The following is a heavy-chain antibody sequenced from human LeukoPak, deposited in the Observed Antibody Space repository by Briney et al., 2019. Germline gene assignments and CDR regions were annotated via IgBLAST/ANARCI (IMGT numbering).Heavy chain of an antibody. D-gene: IGHD2/OR15-2a*01. V-gene: IGHV3-7*05. CDR1: GFTFSTYR. J-gene: IGHJ6*02. CDR2: INQDESEK. Sequence: GGSLRLSCAASGFTFSTYRMSWVRQAPGKGLEWVANINQDESEKYYVDSVKGRFTISRDNAKNSLYLQMNSLRAEDTAVYYCARVRVSSYYGMDIWGQGATVTVSS. CDR3: ARVRVSSYYGMDI.